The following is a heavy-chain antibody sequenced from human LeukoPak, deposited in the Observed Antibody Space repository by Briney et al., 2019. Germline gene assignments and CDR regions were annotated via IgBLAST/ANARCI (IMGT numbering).Heavy chain of an antibody. V-gene: IGHV3-7*01. CDR3: SWRLEY. CDR2: IKGDGSEK. CDR1: GFTFSNSW. Sequence: GGSLRLSCAASGFTFSNSWMDWVRQAPGKGLEWVANIKGDGSEKYYMDSVKARFTISRDNAKNSLYLQMNSLRAEDTAVYYCSWRLEYWGQGTLVTVSS. J-gene: IGHJ4*02. D-gene: IGHD2-21*02.